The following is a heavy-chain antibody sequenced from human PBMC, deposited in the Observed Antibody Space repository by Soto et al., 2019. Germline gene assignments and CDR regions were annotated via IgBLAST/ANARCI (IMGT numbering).Heavy chain of an antibody. J-gene: IGHJ6*03. Sequence: SETLSLSCTVSGGSISSGGYYWSWIRQHPGKGLEWIGYIYYSGSTYYNPSLKSRVTMSVDTSKNQFSLTLNSVTAADTATYYCARGGISHWAYFYYMDVWDRGTTVTVSS. CDR2: IYYSGST. CDR3: ARGGISHWAYFYYMDV. D-gene: IGHD2-21*01. V-gene: IGHV4-31*03. CDR1: GGSISSGGYY.